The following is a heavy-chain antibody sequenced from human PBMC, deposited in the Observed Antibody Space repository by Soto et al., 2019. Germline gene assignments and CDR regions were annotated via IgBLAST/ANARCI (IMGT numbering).Heavy chain of an antibody. CDR3: ARGSTCSSTSCYELGMDV. J-gene: IGHJ6*02. CDR2: IYYSGST. V-gene: IGHV4-30-4*01. Sequence: QVQLQESGPRLVKPSQTLSLTCTVSGGSISSGDYYWSWIRQPPGKGLEWIGYIYYSGSTYYNPSLKSRVTISVDTSKNQLSLKLSSVTAADTAVYYCARGSTCSSTSCYELGMDVWGQGTTVTVSS. D-gene: IGHD2-2*01. CDR1: GGSISSGDYY.